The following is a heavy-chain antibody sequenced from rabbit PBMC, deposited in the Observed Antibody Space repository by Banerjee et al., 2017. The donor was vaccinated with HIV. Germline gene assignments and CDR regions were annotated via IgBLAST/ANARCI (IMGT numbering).Heavy chain of an antibody. CDR3: ARDLAGVIGWNFNL. D-gene: IGHD4-1*01. CDR1: GFSFSSSYY. J-gene: IGHJ4*01. CDR2: IYVGDADYT. Sequence: QSLEESGGDLVQPEGSLTLTCTASGFSFSSSYYMCWVRQAPGKGLEWIACIYVGDADYTYYANWAKGRFTISKTSSTTVTLQMTSLTAADTATYFCARDLAGVIGWNFNLWGPGTLVTVS. V-gene: IGHV1S40*01.